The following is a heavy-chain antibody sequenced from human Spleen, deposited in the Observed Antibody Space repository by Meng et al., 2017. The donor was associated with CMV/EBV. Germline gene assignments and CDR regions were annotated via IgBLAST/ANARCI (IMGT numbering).Heavy chain of an antibody. Sequence: GESLKISCAASGFTFSRNDMHWVRQPVGKGLEWVSTIGTAGDRSYAGSVKGRFTISRDNAKNSLYLQMNSLRAEDTAVYYCARDRSGYYSALDYWGQGTLVTVSS. J-gene: IGHJ4*02. D-gene: IGHD3-22*01. V-gene: IGHV3-13*01. CDR1: GFTFSRND. CDR2: IGTAGDR. CDR3: ARDRSGYYSALDY.